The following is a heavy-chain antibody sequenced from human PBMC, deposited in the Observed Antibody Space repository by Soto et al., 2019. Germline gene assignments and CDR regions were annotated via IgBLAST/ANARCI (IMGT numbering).Heavy chain of an antibody. CDR1: GFPFSSYA. V-gene: IGHV3-33*08. CDR3: ARDGYGSGSYYDI. D-gene: IGHD3-10*01. J-gene: IGHJ3*02. Sequence: GGSLRLSCAASGFPFSSYAMHWVRQAPGKGLEWVAVIWYDGSNKYYADSVKGRFTISRDNSKNTLYLQMNSLRAEDTAVYYCARDGYGSGSYYDIWGQGTMVTVSS. CDR2: IWYDGSNK.